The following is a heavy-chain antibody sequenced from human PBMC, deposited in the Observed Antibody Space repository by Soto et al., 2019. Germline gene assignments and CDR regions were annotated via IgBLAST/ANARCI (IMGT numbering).Heavy chain of an antibody. V-gene: IGHV5-51*01. D-gene: IGHD2-15*01. J-gene: IGHJ6*02. Sequence: PGESLKISCTSSGFTFTTYYIAWVRLMPGRGLEWMGIIYPGDSDTSYNSSFEGQVTISADKSISTAYLQWSSLKASDTAMYYCATSDCSGGSCSSYYYYGMDVWGQGTTVTVSS. CDR2: IYPGDSDT. CDR1: GFTFTTYY. CDR3: ATSDCSGGSCSSYYYYGMDV.